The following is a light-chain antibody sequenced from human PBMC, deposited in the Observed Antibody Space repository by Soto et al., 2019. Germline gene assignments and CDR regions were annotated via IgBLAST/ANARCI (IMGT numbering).Light chain of an antibody. CDR3: SSYTSSSTQV. Sequence: QSALTQPASVSWSHGQSINISCTGTSSDVGGYNYVSWYQQHPGKAPKLMIYDVSNRPSGVSNRFAGSKSGNTASLTISGLQAEDEADYYCSSYTSSSTQVFGGGTKLTVL. CDR2: DVS. J-gene: IGLJ2*01. V-gene: IGLV2-14*01. CDR1: SSDVGGYNY.